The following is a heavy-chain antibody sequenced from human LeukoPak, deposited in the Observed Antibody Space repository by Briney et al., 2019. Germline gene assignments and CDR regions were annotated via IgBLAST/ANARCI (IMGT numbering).Heavy chain of an antibody. CDR1: GYTFTGYD. CDR2: MSPNSGDT. V-gene: IGHV1-8*01. CDR3: ARRLRGVVSRKNWFDS. Sequence: ASVKVSCKASGYTFTGYDINWVRQASGRGLEWVGWMSPNSGDTGYAQKFQGRVTMTRDTSISTAYLDLISLTSEDTAVYYCARRLRGVVSRKNWFDSWGQGTLVTVSS. J-gene: IGHJ5*01. D-gene: IGHD3-10*01.